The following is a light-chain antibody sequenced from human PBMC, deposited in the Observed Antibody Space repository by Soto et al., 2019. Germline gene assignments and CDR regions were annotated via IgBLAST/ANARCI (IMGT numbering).Light chain of an antibody. CDR2: GNR. Sequence: QSVLTKPPSVSGAPGQRVTLSCTGNSSNLGAGYDVHWYKQVPGAAPKLVIFGNRNRPSGVPERFSGSKSGTSASLAITGLQAEDEADYYCQAYDYSLTASVFGGGTKVTVL. V-gene: IGLV1-40*01. CDR1: SSNLGAGYD. CDR3: QAYDYSLTASV. J-gene: IGLJ3*02.